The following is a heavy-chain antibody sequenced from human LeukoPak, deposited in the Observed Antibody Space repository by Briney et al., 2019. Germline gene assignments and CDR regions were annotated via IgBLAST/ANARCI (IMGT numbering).Heavy chain of an antibody. CDR2: IYYSGST. D-gene: IGHD6-13*01. Sequence: SETLSLTCTVSGGSISSSSYYWGWIRQPPGKGLEWIGYIYYSGSTNYNPSLKSRVTISVDTSKNQVSLKSSSVTAADTAVYNCARHTTAGTNDAFDIWGQGTMVTVSS. V-gene: IGHV4-61*05. J-gene: IGHJ3*02. CDR3: ARHTTAGTNDAFDI. CDR1: GGSISSSSYY.